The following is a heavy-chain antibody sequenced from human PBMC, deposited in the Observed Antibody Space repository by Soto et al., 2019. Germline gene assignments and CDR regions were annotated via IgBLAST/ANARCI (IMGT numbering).Heavy chain of an antibody. Sequence: QVQLQESGPGLVKPSQTLSLTCTVSGGSISSGGYYWSWIRQHPGKGLEWIGYIYYRGSTYYNPSLKSRITMSADTSKNQFSLNLSSVTAADTAVYYCARAGTTYYYGMDVWGQGTTVTVAS. J-gene: IGHJ6*02. CDR2: IYYRGST. CDR1: GGSISSGGYY. V-gene: IGHV4-31*03. D-gene: IGHD1-26*01. CDR3: ARAGTTYYYGMDV.